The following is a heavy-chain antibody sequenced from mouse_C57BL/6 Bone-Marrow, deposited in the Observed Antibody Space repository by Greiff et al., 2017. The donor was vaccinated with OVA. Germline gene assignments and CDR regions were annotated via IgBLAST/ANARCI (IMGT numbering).Heavy chain of an antibody. CDR3: TPYGAMDY. CDR1: GFNIKDAY. J-gene: IGHJ4*01. CDR2: IDPENGDT. V-gene: IGHV14-4*01. D-gene: IGHD1-1*02. Sequence: EVQLQQSGAELVRPGASVKLSCTASGFNIKDAYMHWVKQRPEQGLEWIGWIDPENGDTEYASKFQGKATITADTSSNTAYLQLSSLTSEDTAVYYCTPYGAMDYWGQGTSVTVSS.